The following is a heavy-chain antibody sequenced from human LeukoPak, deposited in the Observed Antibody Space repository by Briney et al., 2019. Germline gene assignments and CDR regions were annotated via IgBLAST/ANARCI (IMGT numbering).Heavy chain of an antibody. V-gene: IGHV4-4*07. Sequence: SETLSLTCTVSGGSITTYSWSWIRQPAGKGLELIGRIYASGSTTYNPSLKSRVTMSVDTSKNQFSVRLTSVAAADTAVYYCARAAYCSGASCYFDYWGQGTLFTVSS. CDR1: GGSITTYS. J-gene: IGHJ4*02. CDR3: ARAAYCSGASCYFDY. D-gene: IGHD2-15*01. CDR2: IYASGST.